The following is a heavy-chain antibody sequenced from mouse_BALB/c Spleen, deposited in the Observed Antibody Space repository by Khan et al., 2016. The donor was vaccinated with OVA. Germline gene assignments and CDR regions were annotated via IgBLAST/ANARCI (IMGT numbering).Heavy chain of an antibody. D-gene: IGHD2-14*01. Sequence: EVQLQESGPSLVKPSQTLSLTCSVPGDSITSGYWCWIRKFPGNKLEYMGYIRYSGSTYYNPSLKRRISITRQKSQNQYYLQLNSVTTEDTATYYCARSPYRYAFAYWGQGTLVTVSA. CDR1: GDSITSGY. V-gene: IGHV3-8*02. CDR3: ARSPYRYAFAY. CDR2: IRYSGST. J-gene: IGHJ3*01.